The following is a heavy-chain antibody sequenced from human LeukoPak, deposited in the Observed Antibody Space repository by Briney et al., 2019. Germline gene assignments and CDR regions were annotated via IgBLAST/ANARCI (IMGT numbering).Heavy chain of an antibody. CDR2: IYTTGKT. V-gene: IGHV4-4*07. CDR3: ARHGYTASHYFLDY. Sequence: SETLSLTCTVSSGSMNSYYWGWVRQPAGRGLEWIGRIYTTGKTDYDPSLKSRLTMSVDTSKRQFSLNLRSVSAADTAIYYCARHGYTASHYFLDYWSRGTLVTVS. J-gene: IGHJ4*02. D-gene: IGHD3-16*01. CDR1: SGSMNSYY.